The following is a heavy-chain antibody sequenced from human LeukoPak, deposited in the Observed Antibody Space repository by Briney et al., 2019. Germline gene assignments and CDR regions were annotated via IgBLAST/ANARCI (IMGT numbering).Heavy chain of an antibody. CDR1: GFTFTIFG. J-gene: IGHJ6*02. CDR3: AREGGYQYYYAMDV. Sequence: GGSLRLSCAASGFTFTIFGFNWVRQAPGKEPEWVSYIDARSGITYYADSVQGRFTISRDNAKNSLYLQMSSLRAEDAAVYYCAREGGYQYYYAMDVWGQGTTVTVSS. CDR2: IDARSGIT. V-gene: IGHV3-48*04. D-gene: IGHD3-16*01.